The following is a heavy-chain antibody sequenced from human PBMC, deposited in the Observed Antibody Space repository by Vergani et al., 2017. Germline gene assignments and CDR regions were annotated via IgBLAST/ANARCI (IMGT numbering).Heavy chain of an antibody. J-gene: IGHJ6*02. Sequence: QVQLVQSGAEVKKPGSSVKVSCKASGGTFSSYAISWVRQAPGQGLEWRGRIIPILGIANYAQKFQGRVTITADKATSTAYMELSSLRSEDTAVYYCARGHYSSSYYYYGMDVWGQGTTVTVSS. CDR3: ARGHYSSSYYYYGMDV. D-gene: IGHD6-13*01. V-gene: IGHV1-69*04. CDR1: GGTFSSYA. CDR2: IIPILGIA.